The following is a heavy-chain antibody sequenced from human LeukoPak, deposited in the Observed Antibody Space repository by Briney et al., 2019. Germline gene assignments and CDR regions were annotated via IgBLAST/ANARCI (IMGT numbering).Heavy chain of an antibody. V-gene: IGHV3-30*02. CDR3: AKEHGRTSHWFDY. D-gene: IGHD2-2*01. CDR2: IRYDGSNK. J-gene: IGHJ4*02. CDR1: RFTFSSYG. Sequence: GGSLRLSCAASRFTFSSYGMHWVRQAPGKGLEWVAFIRYDGSNKYYADSVKGRFTISRDNSKNTLYLQMNSLRAEDTAVYYCAKEHGRTSHWFDYWGQGTLVTVSS.